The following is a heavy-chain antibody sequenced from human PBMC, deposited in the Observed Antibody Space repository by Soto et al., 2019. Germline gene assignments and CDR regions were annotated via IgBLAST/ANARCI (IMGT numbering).Heavy chain of an antibody. CDR2: ISGSGGST. CDR3: AKASVVVPAAPYYYYYMDV. Sequence: GGSLRLSCAASGFTFSSYAMSWVRQAPGKGLEWVSAISGSGGSTYYADSVKGRFTISRDNSKNTLYLQMNSLRAEDTAVYYCAKASVVVPAAPYYYYYMDVWGKGTTVTVSS. J-gene: IGHJ6*03. V-gene: IGHV3-23*01. D-gene: IGHD2-2*01. CDR1: GFTFSSYA.